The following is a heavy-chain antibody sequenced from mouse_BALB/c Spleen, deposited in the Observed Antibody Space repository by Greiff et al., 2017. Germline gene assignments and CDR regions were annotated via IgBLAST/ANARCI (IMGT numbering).Heavy chain of an antibody. J-gene: IGHJ4*01. V-gene: IGHV5-4*02. CDR2: ISDGGSYT. Sequence: EVHLVESGGGLVKPGGSLKLSCAASGFTFSDYYMYWVRQTPEKRLEWVATISDGGSYTYYPDSVKGRFTISRDNAKNNLYLQMSSLKSEDTAMYYCARDNGSSHYAMDYWGQGTSVTVSS. D-gene: IGHD1-1*01. CDR3: ARDNGSSHYAMDY. CDR1: GFTFSDYY.